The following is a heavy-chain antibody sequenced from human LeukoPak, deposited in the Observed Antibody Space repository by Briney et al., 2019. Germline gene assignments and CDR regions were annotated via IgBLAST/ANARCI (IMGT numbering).Heavy chain of an antibody. D-gene: IGHD4-17*01. Sequence: PAGSLRLSCAASGFTFSSYSMNWVRQAPGKGLEWVSYISSSSSTIYYADSVKGRFTISRDNAKNSLYLQMNSLRAEDTAVYYCARDSADYGDYGIFDYWGQGTLVTVSS. CDR3: ARDSADYGDYGIFDY. CDR1: GFTFSSYS. J-gene: IGHJ4*02. V-gene: IGHV3-48*01. CDR2: ISSSSSTI.